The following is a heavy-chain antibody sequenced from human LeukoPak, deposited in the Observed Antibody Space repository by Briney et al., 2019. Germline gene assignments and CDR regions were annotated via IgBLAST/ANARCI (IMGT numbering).Heavy chain of an antibody. CDR2: IIPIFGIA. V-gene: IGHV1-69*04. CDR1: GGTFSSYA. J-gene: IGHJ4*02. CDR3: ARDDLIRIAVAGSFDY. Sequence: SVKVSCKASGGTFSSYAISWVRQAPGQGLEWMGRIIPIFGIANYAQKFLGRVTITADKSTSTAYMELSSLRSEDTAVYYCARDDLIRIAVAGSFDYWGQGTLVTVSS. D-gene: IGHD6-19*01.